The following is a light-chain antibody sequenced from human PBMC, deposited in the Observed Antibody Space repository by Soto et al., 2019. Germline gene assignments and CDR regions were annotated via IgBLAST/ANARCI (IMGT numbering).Light chain of an antibody. CDR3: QQYKSYSPLT. CDR1: QTISSW. CDR2: KAS. V-gene: IGKV1-5*03. J-gene: IGKJ4*01. Sequence: DIQMTQSPSTLSGSVGDRVTITCRASQTISSWLAWYQQKPGKAPKLLIYKASTLKSGVPSRFSGSGSGTEFTLTISSLQPEDFATYYCQQYKSYSPLTFGGGTKVDIK.